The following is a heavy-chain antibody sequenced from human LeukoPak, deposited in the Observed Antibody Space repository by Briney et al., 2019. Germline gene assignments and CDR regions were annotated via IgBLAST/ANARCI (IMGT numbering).Heavy chain of an antibody. J-gene: IGHJ4*02. CDR1: GFTFSSYG. D-gene: IGHD3-10*01. V-gene: IGHV3-30*18. CDR2: ISHDGTVQ. CDR3: AKGLGTGSVLARPLHY. Sequence: PGGSLRLSCAASGFTFSSYGMQWVRQAPGKGLEWVAVISHDGTVQHYADSVKGRFTISRDNFKNTVDLQMISVTAEDTAMYFCAKGLGTGSVLARPLHYWGQGTLVTVSS.